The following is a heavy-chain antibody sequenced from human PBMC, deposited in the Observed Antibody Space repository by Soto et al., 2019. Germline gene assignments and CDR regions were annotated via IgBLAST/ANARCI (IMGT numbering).Heavy chain of an antibody. V-gene: IGHV5-51*01. Sequence: GESLKIACKGSVYSCTSDWIGWVRQMPGKGLEWMGIIYPGDSDTRYSPSFQGQVTISADXXISTAYLQWSSLKASDTAMNYCXRRXAHTDYDYIWGSNRYMPPWGGYYYYGMDVWGRGTTVTVSS. CDR3: XRRXAHTDYDYIWGSNRYMPPWGGYYYYGMDV. D-gene: IGHD3-16*02. J-gene: IGHJ6*02. CDR2: IYPGDSDT. CDR1: VYSCTSDW.